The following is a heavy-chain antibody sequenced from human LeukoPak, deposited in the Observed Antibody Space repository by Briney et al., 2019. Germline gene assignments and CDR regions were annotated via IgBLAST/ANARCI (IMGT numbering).Heavy chain of an antibody. CDR1: GYTFTGYY. D-gene: IGHD1-26*01. V-gene: IGHV1-2*02. CDR2: INPNSGGT. CDR3: AREVGYSGSYIDFDY. J-gene: IGHJ4*02. Sequence: ASVKVSCKASGYTFTGYYMHWVRQAPGQGLEWMGWINPNSGGTNYAQKFQGRVTMTRDTSISTAYMELSRLRSDDTAVYYCAREVGYSGSYIDFDYWGQGTLVTISS.